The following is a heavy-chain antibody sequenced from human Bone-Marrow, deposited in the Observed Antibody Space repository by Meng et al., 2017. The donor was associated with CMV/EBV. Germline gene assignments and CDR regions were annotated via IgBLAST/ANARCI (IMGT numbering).Heavy chain of an antibody. CDR1: GYTFTSYD. J-gene: IGHJ6*02. D-gene: IGHD3-10*01. CDR2: MNPNSGNT. V-gene: IGHV1-8*03. Sequence: ASVKVSCKASGYTFTSYDINWVRQATGQGLEWMGWMNPNSGNTGYAQKFQGRVTITRNTSISTAYMELSSLRSEDTAVYYCARGITMGRGNYYYGMDVWGQGTTVTVSS. CDR3: ARGITMGRGNYYYGMDV.